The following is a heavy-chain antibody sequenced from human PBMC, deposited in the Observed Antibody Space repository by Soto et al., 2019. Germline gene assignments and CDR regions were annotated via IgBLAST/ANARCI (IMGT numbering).Heavy chain of an antibody. J-gene: IGHJ4*02. Sequence: ASVKVSCKASGYTFTSYGISWVRQAPGQGLEWMGWISAYNGNTNYAQKLQGRVTMTTDTSTSTAYMELRSLRSDDTAVYYCARDGSYCGGDCYQDYWGQGTLVTVSS. CDR2: ISAYNGNT. D-gene: IGHD2-21*01. CDR1: GYTFTSYG. V-gene: IGHV1-18*01. CDR3: ARDGSYCGGDCYQDY.